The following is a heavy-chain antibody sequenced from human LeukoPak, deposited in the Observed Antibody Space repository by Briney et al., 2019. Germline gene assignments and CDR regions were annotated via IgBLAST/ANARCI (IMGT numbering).Heavy chain of an antibody. CDR3: TRDYGGFDY. Sequence: GRSLRLSCRSSGSTFGDYVMTWVRQAPGKGLEWVGFIRSKVYGGTTEYAASVKGRFIISRDDSKSIAYLQMNSLGTEDTAVYYCTRDYGGFDYWGQGTLVTVSS. D-gene: IGHD4-23*01. CDR2: IRSKVYGGTT. V-gene: IGHV3-49*04. J-gene: IGHJ4*02. CDR1: GSTFGDYV.